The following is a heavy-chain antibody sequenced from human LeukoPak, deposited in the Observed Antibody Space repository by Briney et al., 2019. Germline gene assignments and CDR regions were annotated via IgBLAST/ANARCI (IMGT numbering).Heavy chain of an antibody. Sequence: SETLSLTCIVSGYSISSGYYWGWIRQPPGEGLEWIGNIYHSGNTYYNPSLKSRVTISVDTSKNQFSLKLSSVTAADTAVYYCAREGYFGSGSYYTSPLDYWGQGTLVTVSS. CDR1: GYSISSGYY. V-gene: IGHV4-38-2*02. CDR2: IYHSGNT. CDR3: AREGYFGSGSYYTSPLDY. J-gene: IGHJ4*02. D-gene: IGHD3-10*01.